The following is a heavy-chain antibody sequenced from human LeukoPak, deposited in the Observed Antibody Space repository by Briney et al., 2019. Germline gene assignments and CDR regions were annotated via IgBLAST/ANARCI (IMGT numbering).Heavy chain of an antibody. CDR3: ARVEHRYSGADGWLDP. J-gene: IGHJ5*02. CDR1: GYTFTGYY. V-gene: IGHV1-2*02. CDR2: INPNNFDT. Sequence: GASVKVSCKASGYTFTGYYIHWVRQAPGQGLEWMGWINPNNFDTNYAQRFQGRVTMTRDTSISTAYMELSGLRSDDTAVYYCARVEHRYSGADGWLDPWGQGTLVTVSS. D-gene: IGHD5-12*01.